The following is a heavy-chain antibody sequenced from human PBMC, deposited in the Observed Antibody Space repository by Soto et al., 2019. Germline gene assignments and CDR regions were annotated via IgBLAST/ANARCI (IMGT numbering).Heavy chain of an antibody. Sequence: SETLSLTCTVSGGSISSYYWSWIRQPPGKGLEWIGYIYYSGSTNYNPSLKSRVTISVDTSKNQFSLKLSSVTAADTAVYYCARAHASSGYYFSYYFDYWGQGTLVTVSS. CDR2: IYYSGST. CDR1: GGSISSYY. D-gene: IGHD3-22*01. V-gene: IGHV4-59*01. J-gene: IGHJ4*02. CDR3: ARAHASSGYYFSYYFDY.